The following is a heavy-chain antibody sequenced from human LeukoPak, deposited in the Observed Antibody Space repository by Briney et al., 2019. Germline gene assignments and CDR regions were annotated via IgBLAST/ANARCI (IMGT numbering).Heavy chain of an antibody. CDR1: GFTFSSYA. D-gene: IGHD1-26*01. J-gene: IGHJ4*02. V-gene: IGHV3-7*03. Sequence: GGSLRLSCAASGFTFSSYAMSWVRQAPGKGLEWVATINQDGGEKYYVDSVKGRFTISRDNAKNSLYLQMNSLRAEDTAVYYCARDKSGSYPDYWGQGTLVTVSS. CDR3: ARDKSGSYPDY. CDR2: INQDGGEK.